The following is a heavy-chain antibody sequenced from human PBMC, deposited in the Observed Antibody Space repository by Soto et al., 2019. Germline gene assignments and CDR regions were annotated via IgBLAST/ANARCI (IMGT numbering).Heavy chain of an antibody. Sequence: PSETLSLTCTVSGGSISSGGYYWSWIRQHPGKGLEWIGYIYYSGSTYYNPSLKSRVTISVDTSKNQFSLKLSSVTAADTAVYYCARDSGGVGATSAYYYYGMDVWGQGTTVTVSS. CDR1: GGSISSGGYY. CDR2: IYYSGST. J-gene: IGHJ6*02. CDR3: ARDSGGVGATSAYYYYGMDV. D-gene: IGHD1-26*01. V-gene: IGHV4-31*03.